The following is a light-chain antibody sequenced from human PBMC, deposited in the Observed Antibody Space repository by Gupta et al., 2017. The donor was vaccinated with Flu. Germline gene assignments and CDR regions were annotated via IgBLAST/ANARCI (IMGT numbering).Light chain of an antibody. CDR3: QQSYRTPLLT. J-gene: IGKJ3*01. CDR2: AAS. V-gene: IGKV1-39*01. CDR1: QSISKY. Sequence: SSLSASVGDRVTITCRASQSISKYLNWYQKKPGEAPKLLVYAASSLQIGVPSRFSGSGSGTDFTLTISSLQPEDCATYFCQQSYRTPLLTFGHGTKVDIK.